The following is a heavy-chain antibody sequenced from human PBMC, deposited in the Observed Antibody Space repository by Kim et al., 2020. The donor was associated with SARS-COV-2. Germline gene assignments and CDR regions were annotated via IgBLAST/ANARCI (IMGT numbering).Heavy chain of an antibody. Sequence: GGSLRLSCVASGFTFSSYWMHWVRQAPGKGLMWVSRINSDESSTNYAASLKGRFTISRDNAKNTLYLQMNSLRAEDTAVYYCGSAPAINWALAYWGQGTLVTVSS. CDR3: GSAPAINWALAY. CDR1: GFTFSSYW. CDR2: INSDESST. J-gene: IGHJ4*02. D-gene: IGHD7-27*01. V-gene: IGHV3-74*01.